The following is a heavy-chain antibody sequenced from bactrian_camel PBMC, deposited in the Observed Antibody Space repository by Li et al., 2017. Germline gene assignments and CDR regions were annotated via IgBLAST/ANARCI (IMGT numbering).Heavy chain of an antibody. Sequence: HVQLVESGGGSVQSGGSLRLSCAASGFGFSGFWMFWVRQLPGKGLDWISTINSVGDNTAYAGSVKGRFTCSRDNAKNTLFVQLNSLKPEDTAMYYCAASSPSWPRSMYDTTGCQVTVIQPFAERMTTGARGPRSPSP. V-gene: IGHV3S1*01. J-gene: IGHJ4*01. CDR2: INSVGDNT. CDR3: AASSPSWPRSMYDTTGCQVTVIQPFAERMTT. CDR1: GFGFSGFW. D-gene: IGHD5*01.